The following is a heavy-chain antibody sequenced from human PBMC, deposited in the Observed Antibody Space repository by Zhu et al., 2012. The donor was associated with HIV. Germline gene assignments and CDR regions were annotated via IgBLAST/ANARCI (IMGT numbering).Heavy chain of an antibody. V-gene: IGHV4-39*01. D-gene: IGHD6-19*01. CDR1: GGTISSSSYF. J-gene: IGHJ3*01. CDR2: IYYGGST. Sequence: QVQLQESGPGLVKPSETLSLTCTVPGGTISSSSYFWAWIRQTPGKGLEWIGSIYYGGSTHYNPSLKSRLSISVDTSKNQFSLKLSSVTAADTALYHCAKTRTSGWYSYAFHVWGQGTMVTVSS. CDR3: AKTRTSGWYSYAFHV.